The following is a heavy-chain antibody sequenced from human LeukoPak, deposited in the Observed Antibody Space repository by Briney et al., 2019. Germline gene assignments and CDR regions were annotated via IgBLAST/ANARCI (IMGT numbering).Heavy chain of an antibody. CDR3: ALNPDYYGSGSFDY. V-gene: IGHV3-7*01. CDR2: IKEDGSEK. Sequence: GGSLRLSCAASGFTFSSYWMSWVRQAPGKGLEWVADIKEDGSEKYYVDSVKGRFTISRDNAKNSLYLQMNSLGVEDTAVYYCALNPDYYGSGSFDYWGQGTLVTVSS. D-gene: IGHD3-10*01. J-gene: IGHJ4*02. CDR1: GFTFSSYW.